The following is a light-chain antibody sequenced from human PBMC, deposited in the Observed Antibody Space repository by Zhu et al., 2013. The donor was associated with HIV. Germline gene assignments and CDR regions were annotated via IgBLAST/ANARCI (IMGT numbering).Light chain of an antibody. V-gene: IGLV1-40*01. Sequence: QSVLTQPPSVSGAPGQRVTISCTGSSSNIGAGYNVHWYQHLPGTAPKLLIYGNSNRPSGIPDRFSGSSSGNTASLTITGTQAEDEADYYCNSWDSSGFHWVFGGGTKLTVL. CDR2: GNS. CDR3: NSWDSSGFHWV. J-gene: IGLJ3*02. CDR1: SSNIGAGYN.